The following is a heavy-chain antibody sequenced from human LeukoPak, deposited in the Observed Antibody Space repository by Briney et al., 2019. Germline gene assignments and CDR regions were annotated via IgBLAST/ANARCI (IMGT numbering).Heavy chain of an antibody. J-gene: IGHJ4*02. Sequence: GGSLRLSCAASGFIFSIYGMHWVRQAPGKGLEWVAVISYDGSNKYYADSVKGRFTISRDNSKNTLYLQMNSLRGEDTAVYYCAKDLGVQWRLPYYFDYCGQGTLVTVSS. CDR2: ISYDGSNK. D-gene: IGHD3-3*01. CDR1: GFIFSIYG. V-gene: IGHV3-30*18. CDR3: AKDLGVQWRLPYYFDY.